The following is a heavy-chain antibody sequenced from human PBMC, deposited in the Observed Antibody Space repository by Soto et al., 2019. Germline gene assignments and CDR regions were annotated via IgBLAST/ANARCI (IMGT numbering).Heavy chain of an antibody. CDR1: GGSIISSHW. Sequence: QVQLQESGPGQVKTSETLSLTCAVSGGSIISSHWWTWVRQSPGKGLEWIGEIYHNGTTNYNPSLKSRLTISVDTSKNHFSLTLTPATARDTATYFCARGPQFWGPGKLVTVSS. V-gene: IGHV4-4*02. CDR3: ARGPQF. J-gene: IGHJ4*02. CDR2: IYHNGTT.